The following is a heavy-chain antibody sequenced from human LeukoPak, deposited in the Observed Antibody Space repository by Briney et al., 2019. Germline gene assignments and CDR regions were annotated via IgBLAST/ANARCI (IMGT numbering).Heavy chain of an antibody. CDR3: ARVSVGVPGANDY. Sequence: PGGSLRLSCVASGFTFSDHYMDWVRQAPGKGLEWVGRSRNKANSNSTEYAASGKGRFTFSRDASKNTLYLQMNSLRTEDTAVYYCARVSVGVPGANDYWGQGTLVTVSS. J-gene: IGHJ4*02. CDR2: SRNKANSNST. CDR1: GFTFSDHY. D-gene: IGHD2-2*01. V-gene: IGHV3-72*01.